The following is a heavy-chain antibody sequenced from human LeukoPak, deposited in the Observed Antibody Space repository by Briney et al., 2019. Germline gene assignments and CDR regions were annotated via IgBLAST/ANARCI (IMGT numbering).Heavy chain of an antibody. J-gene: IGHJ3*01. CDR1: GGSISSSNW. D-gene: IGHD6-19*01. CDR2: IYHSGST. Sequence: SETLSLTCAVSGGSISSSNWWSWVRQPPGKGLEWIGEIYHSGSTYYNPSLKSRVTISVDTSKTQFSLKLTSVTAADTAVYYCARHITVTYDAFDLWGRGTMVTVSS. CDR3: ARHITVTYDAFDL. V-gene: IGHV4-4*02.